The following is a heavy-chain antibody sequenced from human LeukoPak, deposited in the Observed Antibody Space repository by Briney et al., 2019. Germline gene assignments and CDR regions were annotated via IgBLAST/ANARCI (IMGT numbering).Heavy chain of an antibody. J-gene: IGHJ3*02. Sequence: GASVKVSCKASGYTFTGYYMHWVRQAPGQGLEWMGWINPNSGGTNYAQKFQGRVTMTRDTSISTAYMELSRLRSDDTAVYYCARAPTSYDFWSGYRPTGAFDIWGQGTMVTVSS. V-gene: IGHV1-2*02. D-gene: IGHD3-3*01. CDR2: INPNSGGT. CDR1: GYTFTGYY. CDR3: ARAPTSYDFWSGYRPTGAFDI.